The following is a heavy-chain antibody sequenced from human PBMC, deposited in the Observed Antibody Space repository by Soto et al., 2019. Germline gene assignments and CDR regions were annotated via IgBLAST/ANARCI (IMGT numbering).Heavy chain of an antibody. CDR1: GSSLNENNFY. CDR2: INHAGRT. J-gene: IGHJ4*02. V-gene: IGHV4-39*01. D-gene: IGHD6-19*01. CDR3: ARPYAAQTVVGFDS. Sequence: QLQLQESGPGLVKPSETLSLTCTISGSSLNENNFYWGWIRQPPGKGLEWIGSINHAGRTYYNPSLKSRVTLFVDPSKNQFSLRLQSVTVGDTAIYYCARPYAAQTVVGFDSWGQGTLVTVSS.